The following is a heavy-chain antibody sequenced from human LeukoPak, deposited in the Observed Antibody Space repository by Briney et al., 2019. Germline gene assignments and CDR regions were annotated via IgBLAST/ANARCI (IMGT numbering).Heavy chain of an antibody. Sequence: PGGSLRLSCAASGFTFSRYWMTWARQAPGKGLEWVANVDEDGSETYYVDTVRGRFIISRDNAKNSLYLQMNSLRVEDTAVYHCARGPTDFDASDIWGHGTLVTVSS. V-gene: IGHV3-7*01. CDR2: VDEDGSET. J-gene: IGHJ3*02. CDR1: GFTFSRYW. CDR3: ARGPTDFDASDI.